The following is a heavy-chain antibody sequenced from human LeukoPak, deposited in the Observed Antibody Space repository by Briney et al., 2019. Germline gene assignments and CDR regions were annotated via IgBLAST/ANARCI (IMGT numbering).Heavy chain of an antibody. D-gene: IGHD5-18*01. Sequence: PSGTLSLTCTVSGGSISSGGFHWSWIRQHPGKGLEWIGYISYSGIPYYNPSLKSRLTISADTSQNQFSLKVSSVTAADTAVYYCARARNGYADYWGQGTLVTVSS. CDR1: GGSISSGGFH. V-gene: IGHV4-31*03. CDR3: ARARNGYADY. J-gene: IGHJ4*02. CDR2: ISYSGIP.